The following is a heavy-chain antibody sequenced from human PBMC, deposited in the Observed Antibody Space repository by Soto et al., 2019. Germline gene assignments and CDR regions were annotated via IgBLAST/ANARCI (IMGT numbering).Heavy chain of an antibody. CDR1: GGSFSSYA. CDR3: ARAGPVAGNHAFDI. D-gene: IGHD6-19*01. Sequence: QVQLVQSGAEVKKPGSSVKVSCKASGGSFSSYAISSVRQAPVQGLEWMGGIIPIFGTATYAQKFQGRVTIIADKSTSTAYMVLSSLRSEDTAVYYCARAGPVAGNHAFDIWGQGTLVTVSS. J-gene: IGHJ3*02. V-gene: IGHV1-69*06. CDR2: IIPIFGTA.